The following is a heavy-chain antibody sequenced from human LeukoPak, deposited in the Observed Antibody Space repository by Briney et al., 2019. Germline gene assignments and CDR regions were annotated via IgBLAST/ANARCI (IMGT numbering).Heavy chain of an antibody. CDR2: ISGGSSTI. V-gene: IGHV3-48*02. CDR1: GFAFSSYT. CDR3: ARRDYGSGSFFGIDY. D-gene: IGHD3-10*01. Sequence: GGSLRLSCAASGFAFSSYTMHWVRQAPGKGLEWISSISGGSSTIYYADSVKGRFTISRDNARNSLYLQMNSLRDEDTAVYYCARRDYGSGSFFGIDYWGQGTLVTVSS. J-gene: IGHJ4*02.